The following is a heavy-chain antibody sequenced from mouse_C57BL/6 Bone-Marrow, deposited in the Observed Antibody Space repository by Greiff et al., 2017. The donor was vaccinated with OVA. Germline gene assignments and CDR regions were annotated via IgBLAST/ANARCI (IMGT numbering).Heavy chain of an antibody. J-gene: IGHJ2*01. CDR1: GYTFTSYT. Sequence: VQGVESGAELARPGASVKMSCKASGYTFTSYTIHWVKQRPGQGLEWIGYIDPTHDYTNYNQKFKDKATLTENKSSSTAYMQLRSLTSEDSAVYYSTRGYYFDYWGQGTTLTVSS. CDR3: TRGYYFDY. V-gene: IGHV1-4*01. CDR2: IDPTHDYT.